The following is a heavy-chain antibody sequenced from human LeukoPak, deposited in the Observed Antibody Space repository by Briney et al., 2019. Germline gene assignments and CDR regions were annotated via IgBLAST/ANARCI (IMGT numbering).Heavy chain of an antibody. CDR1: GGTFSSYA. Sequence: SVKVSCKASGGTFSSYAISWVRQAPGQGLEWMGGIIPIFGTANYAQKFQGRVTITADESTSTAYMELSSLRSEDTAVYYCARERAYSGYSYGHRPFDYWGQGTLVTVSS. CDR2: IIPIFGTA. V-gene: IGHV1-69*01. D-gene: IGHD5-18*01. CDR3: ARERAYSGYSYGHRPFDY. J-gene: IGHJ4*02.